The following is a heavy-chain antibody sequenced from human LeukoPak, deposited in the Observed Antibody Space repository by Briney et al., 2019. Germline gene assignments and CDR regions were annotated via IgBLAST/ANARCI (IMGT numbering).Heavy chain of an antibody. V-gene: IGHV3-48*01. Sequence: GGSLRLSCAASGFTFSSYSMNWVRQAPGKGLEWVSYISSSSSMKYYADSVKGRFTISRDNAKNSLLLQMNSLRAEDTAVYYCARRGVIAATGTPWFDPWGQGTLVTVSS. D-gene: IGHD6-13*01. CDR3: ARRGVIAATGTPWFDP. CDR2: ISSSSSMK. CDR1: GFTFSSYS. J-gene: IGHJ5*02.